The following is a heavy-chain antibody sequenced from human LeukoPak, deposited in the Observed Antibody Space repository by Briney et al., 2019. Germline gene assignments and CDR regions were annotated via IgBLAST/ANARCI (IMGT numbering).Heavy chain of an antibody. CDR3: ARTRVTAGYTTPEYMDV. V-gene: IGHV4-34*01. CDR1: GGSFSGYY. Sequence: SETPSLTCAVYGGSFSGYYWSWIRQPPGKGLEWIGEINHSGSTNYNPSLKSRVTISVDTSKNQFSLKLSSVTAADTAVYYCARTRVTAGYTTPEYMDVWGKGTTVTVSS. D-gene: IGHD4-23*01. J-gene: IGHJ6*03. CDR2: INHSGST.